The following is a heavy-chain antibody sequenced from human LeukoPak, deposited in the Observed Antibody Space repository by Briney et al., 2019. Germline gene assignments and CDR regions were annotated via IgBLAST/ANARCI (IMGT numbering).Heavy chain of an antibody. CDR1: GGSISSYY. CDR3: ARDEYSSEAPVYYFDY. D-gene: IGHD6-19*01. CDR2: IYTSGST. Sequence: SETLSLTCTVSGGSISSYYWRWIRQPAGKGLEWIGRIYTSGSTNYNPSLKSRVTMSVDTSKNQFSLKLSSVTAADTAVYYCARDEYSSEAPVYYFDYWGQGTLVNVSS. J-gene: IGHJ4*02. V-gene: IGHV4-4*07.